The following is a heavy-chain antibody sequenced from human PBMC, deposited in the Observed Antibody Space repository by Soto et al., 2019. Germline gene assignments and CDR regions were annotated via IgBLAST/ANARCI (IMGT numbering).Heavy chain of an antibody. J-gene: IGHJ4*02. Sequence: QVQLVESGGGVVQPGRCLRLSCAASGFTFSSYAMHWVRQAPGKGLEWVAVISYDGSDKYYADSVKGRFTISRDNSKNPSDLQMNSLGACHPAVYYWAKAVGVLSPARYDYWGQGTLIAVS. CDR1: GFTFSSYA. CDR3: AKAVGVLSPARYDY. D-gene: IGHD3-16*02. V-gene: IGHV3-30*18. CDR2: ISYDGSDK.